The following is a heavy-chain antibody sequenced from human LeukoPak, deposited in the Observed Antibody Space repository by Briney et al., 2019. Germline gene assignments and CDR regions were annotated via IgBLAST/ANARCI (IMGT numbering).Heavy chain of an antibody. V-gene: IGHV3-30-3*01. CDR3: ARDPVSIGSRMNSDY. J-gene: IGHJ4*02. Sequence: GGSLRLSCAASGFAFSSYAMHWVRQAPGKGLEWVALISNDGNNKYHADSVKGRFTISRDNSKKSLYLQMNSLRPEDTALYYCARDPVSIGSRMNSDYWGQGTLVTISS. CDR2: ISNDGNNK. CDR1: GFAFSSYA. D-gene: IGHD3-10*01.